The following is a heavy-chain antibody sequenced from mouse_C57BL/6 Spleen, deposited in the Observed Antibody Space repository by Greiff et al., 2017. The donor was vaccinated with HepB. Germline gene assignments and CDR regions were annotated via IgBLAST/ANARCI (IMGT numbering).Heavy chain of an antibody. CDR2: IDPEDGEN. D-gene: IGHD2-1*01. J-gene: IGHJ3*01. Sequence: EVQLQQSGAELVKPGASVKLSCKASGFNIKDYYMHWVKQRTEQGLEWIGRIDPEDGENKYAPKFQGKATITADTSSNTAYLQLSSLTSEDTAVYYCAREGIYYGNFFAYWGQGTLVTVSA. V-gene: IGHV14-2*01. CDR3: AREGIYYGNFFAY. CDR1: GFNIKDYY.